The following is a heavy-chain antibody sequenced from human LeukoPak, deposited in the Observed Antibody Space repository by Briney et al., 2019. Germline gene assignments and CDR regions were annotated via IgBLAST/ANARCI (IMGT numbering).Heavy chain of an antibody. V-gene: IGHV3-23*01. D-gene: IGHD6-19*01. CDR2: ISESGGYT. Sequence: GGSLRLSCAASGFTFSSYAMSWVRQSPGKGLEWIAVISESGGYTYDADSVKGRFAISRDNSKNTLYLQMDSLRMEDTAIYYCAKAGGSSGWYGGFDYWGQGTLVTVSS. CDR1: GFTFSSYA. J-gene: IGHJ4*02. CDR3: AKAGGSSGWYGGFDY.